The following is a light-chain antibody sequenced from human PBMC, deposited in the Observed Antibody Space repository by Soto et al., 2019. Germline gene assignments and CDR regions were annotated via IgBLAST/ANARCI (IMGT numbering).Light chain of an antibody. CDR2: KAT. CDR3: QQYADYSS. CDR1: QSIGSW. Sequence: DIQMTQSPSTLPASVGDRVTVACRASQSIGSWLAWYQQKPGLAPKLLIYKATTLESGVPSRFSGSGSGTEFTLTIASLQPDDFATYYCQQYADYSSFGQGTRVE. V-gene: IGKV1-5*03. J-gene: IGKJ1*01.